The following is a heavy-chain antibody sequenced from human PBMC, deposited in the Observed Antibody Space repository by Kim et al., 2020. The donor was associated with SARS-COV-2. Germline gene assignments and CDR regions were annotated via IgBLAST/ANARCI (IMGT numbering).Heavy chain of an antibody. J-gene: IGHJ5*02. CDR1: GFTLSSYW. Sequence: GGSLRLSCAASGFTLSSYWFHWVRQVPGKGPVWVSRIIPDGRTINYAGSGRGRFTISRDIAKNTLYLKMNSLRAENTAVYYCARDLFGEFDLWGQGTLVTVSS. V-gene: IGHV3-74*01. CDR2: IIPDGRTI. D-gene: IGHD3-16*01. CDR3: ARDLFGEFDL.